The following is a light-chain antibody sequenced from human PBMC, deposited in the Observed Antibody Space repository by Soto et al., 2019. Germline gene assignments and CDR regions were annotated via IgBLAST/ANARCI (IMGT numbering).Light chain of an antibody. J-gene: IGLJ1*01. CDR2: EVN. Sequence: QSALTQPPSVYGSPGQSVTISCTGTSSDVGSYNRLSWYQQPPGTAPKLIMYEVNTRPSGVPDRFSGSKSGSTASLTISGLQAEDEADYYCSLYISGSTYVFGTGTKVTVL. V-gene: IGLV2-18*01. CDR3: SLYISGSTYV. CDR1: SSDVGSYNR.